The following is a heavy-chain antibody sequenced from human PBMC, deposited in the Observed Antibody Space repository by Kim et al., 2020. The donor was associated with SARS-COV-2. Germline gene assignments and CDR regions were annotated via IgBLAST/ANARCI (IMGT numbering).Heavy chain of an antibody. CDR3: AKSLEGSLGTFDL. D-gene: IGHD7-27*01. Sequence: GGSLRLSCAASGFTFSNHDMTWVRQVAGRGPEWVSTVSRSGFGTYYADYVRGRCTISRDNSKSTLFLQMNSLRVEDTAIYFCAKSLEGSLGTFDLWGQGTLVTVSS. CDR1: GFTFSNHD. V-gene: IGHV3-23*01. J-gene: IGHJ5*02. CDR2: VSRSGFGT.